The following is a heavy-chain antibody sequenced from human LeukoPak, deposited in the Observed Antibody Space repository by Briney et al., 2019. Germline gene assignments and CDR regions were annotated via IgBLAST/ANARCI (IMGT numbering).Heavy chain of an antibody. Sequence: PSETLSLTCTVSGGSISSSSYYWGWIRQPPGKGLEWIGSIYYSGSTYYNPSLKSRVTISVDTSKNQFSLKLSSVTAADTAVYYCARAVRSYGLGYWGQGTLVTVSS. J-gene: IGHJ4*02. CDR1: GGSISSSSYY. D-gene: IGHD5-18*01. V-gene: IGHV4-39*07. CDR2: IYYSGST. CDR3: ARAVRSYGLGY.